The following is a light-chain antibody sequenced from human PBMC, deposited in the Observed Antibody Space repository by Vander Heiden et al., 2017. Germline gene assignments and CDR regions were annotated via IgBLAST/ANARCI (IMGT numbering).Light chain of an antibody. V-gene: IGLV4-69*01. CDR3: QTWDTGIQV. CDR1: SGHSSYA. Sequence: QLVLTQSPSASASLGASVKLTCTLSSGHSSYAIAWHQQQPEKGPRYLMNLNSDGSHNKGDGIPDRFSGYSSGAERYLTISSLQSEDEADYYCQTWDTGIQVFGGGTKLTVL. J-gene: IGLJ3*02. CDR2: LNSDGSH.